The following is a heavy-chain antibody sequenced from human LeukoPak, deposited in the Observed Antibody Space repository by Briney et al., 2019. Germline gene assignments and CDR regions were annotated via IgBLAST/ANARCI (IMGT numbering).Heavy chain of an antibody. Sequence: GGTLRLSCTVSRFTVCSNSMSWVRQAPGQGLEWVSFIYSDNTHYVDTVQGRFTISRDNSKNTLYLQMNSLRAEDTAMYFCARPSRGYYDESGYEDGAFDRWGEGRIVADSS. V-gene: IGHV3-53*01. D-gene: IGHD3-22*01. CDR1: RFTVCSNS. CDR3: ARPSRGYYDESGYEDGAFDR. CDR2: IYSDNT. J-gene: IGHJ3*01.